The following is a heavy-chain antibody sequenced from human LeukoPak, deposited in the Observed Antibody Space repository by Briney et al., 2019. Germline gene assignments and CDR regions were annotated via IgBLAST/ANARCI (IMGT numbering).Heavy chain of an antibody. D-gene: IGHD1-1*01. CDR1: GFTFSSYA. J-gene: IGHJ4*02. CDR3: ARGWNLTLWADY. Sequence: PGGSLRLSCAASGFTFSSYAMHWVRQAPGKGLEWVAVISYDGGNKYYADSVKGRFTISRDNSKDTLYLQMNSLRGEDTAVYYCARGWNLTLWADYWGQGTLVTVSS. CDR2: ISYDGGNK. V-gene: IGHV3-30*04.